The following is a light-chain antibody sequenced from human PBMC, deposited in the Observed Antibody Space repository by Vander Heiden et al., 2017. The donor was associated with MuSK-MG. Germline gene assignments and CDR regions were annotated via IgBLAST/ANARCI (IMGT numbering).Light chain of an antibody. CDR1: SSDVGGYNY. CDR3: TSYTSSSTLV. J-gene: IGLJ2*01. Sequence: QSALTQPASVSGSPGQSITIPCTGTSSDVGGYNYVSWYQQRPGTAPNLMVYDVSYRPSGVSNRFSGSKSGNTASLTISGLQAEDEADYYCTSYTSSSTLVFGGGTKLTVL. V-gene: IGLV2-14*01. CDR2: DVS.